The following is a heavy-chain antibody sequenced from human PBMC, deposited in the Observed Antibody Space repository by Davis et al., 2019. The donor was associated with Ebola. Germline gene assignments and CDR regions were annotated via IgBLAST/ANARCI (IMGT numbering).Heavy chain of an antibody. CDR1: GYTFTGYY. CDR3: ARDCPDSSGSEDAFDI. D-gene: IGHD3-22*01. J-gene: IGHJ3*02. V-gene: IGHV1-46*01. Sequence: ASVKVSCKASGYTFTGYYMHWVRQAPGQGLEWMGWINPSGGSTSYAQKFQGRVTMTRDTSTSTVYMELSSLRSEDTAVYYCARDCPDSSGSEDAFDIWGQGTMVTVSS. CDR2: INPSGGST.